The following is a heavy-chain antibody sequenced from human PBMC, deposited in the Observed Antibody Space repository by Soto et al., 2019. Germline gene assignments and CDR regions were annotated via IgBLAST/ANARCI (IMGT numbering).Heavy chain of an antibody. J-gene: IGHJ4*02. CDR2: ISGSGSNT. Sequence: GGSLRLSCAASGFTFSSYAMSWVRQAPGKGLEWVSTISGSGSNTYYADSVKGRFTISRDNSKNTLYLQMNSLRADDTAVYYCAKWRDIGYGRFDYWGQGTLVTVSS. CDR1: GFTFSSYA. CDR3: AKWRDIGYGRFDY. D-gene: IGHD5-12*01. V-gene: IGHV3-23*01.